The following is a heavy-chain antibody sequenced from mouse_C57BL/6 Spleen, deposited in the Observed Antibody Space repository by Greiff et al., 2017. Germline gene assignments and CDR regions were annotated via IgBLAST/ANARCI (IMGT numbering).Heavy chain of an antibody. J-gene: IGHJ4*01. CDR1: GFPFSDYG. CDR3: ARPYGSSPMDY. D-gene: IGHD1-1*01. V-gene: IGHV5-17*01. CDR2: ISSGSSTI. Sequence: EVQLQESGGGLVKPGGSLKLSCAASGFPFSDYGMHWVRQAPEKGLEWVAYISSGSSTIYYADTVKGRFTISRDNAKNTLFLQMTSLRAEDTAMYYCARPYGSSPMDYWGQGTSVTVSS.